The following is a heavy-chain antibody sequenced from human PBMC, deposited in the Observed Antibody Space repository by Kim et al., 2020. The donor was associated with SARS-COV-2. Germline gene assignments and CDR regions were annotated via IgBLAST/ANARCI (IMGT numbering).Heavy chain of an antibody. Sequence: GGSLRLSCAASGFTFSSYGMHWVRQAPGKGLEWVAVISYDGSNKYYVDSVKGRFTISRDNSKNTLYLQMNSLRAEDTAVYYCAKDQRRVPAASTINHDAFDIWGQGTMVTVSS. CDR3: AKDQRRVPAASTINHDAFDI. CDR1: GFTFSSYG. CDR2: ISYDGSNK. D-gene: IGHD2-2*01. V-gene: IGHV3-30*18. J-gene: IGHJ3*02.